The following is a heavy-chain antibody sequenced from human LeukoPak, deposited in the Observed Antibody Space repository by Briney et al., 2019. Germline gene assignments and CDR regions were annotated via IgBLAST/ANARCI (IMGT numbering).Heavy chain of an antibody. Sequence: GSLRLSCAASGFTFSSYAMHWVRQAPGKGLEWVAVISYDGSNKYYADSVKGRFTISRDNSKNTLYLQMNSLRAEDTAVYYCARGDTAMVSYYFDYWGQGTLVTVSS. CDR3: ARGDTAMVSYYFDY. D-gene: IGHD5-18*01. V-gene: IGHV3-30-3*01. CDR1: GFTFSSYA. J-gene: IGHJ4*02. CDR2: ISYDGSNK.